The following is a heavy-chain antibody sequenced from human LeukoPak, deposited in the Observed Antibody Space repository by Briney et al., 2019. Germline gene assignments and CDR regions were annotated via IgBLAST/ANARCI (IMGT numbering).Heavy chain of an antibody. D-gene: IGHD6-13*01. CDR2: IIPIGDIA. Sequence: SVKVSCKTSGDTFRTYDIHWVRQAPGQGLEWMGRIIPIGDIANYAQKFQGRVTITADKSTSTAYMELSSLRSEDTAVYYCARDRIAAAGKGGLDYWGQGTLVTVSS. CDR1: GDTFRTYD. J-gene: IGHJ4*02. V-gene: IGHV1-69*04. CDR3: ARDRIAAAGKGGLDY.